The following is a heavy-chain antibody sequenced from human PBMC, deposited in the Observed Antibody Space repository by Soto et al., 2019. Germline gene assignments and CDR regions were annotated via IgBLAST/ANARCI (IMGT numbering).Heavy chain of an antibody. CDR3: ATEGGVVDANWFGP. V-gene: IGHV4-39*02. J-gene: IGHJ5*02. CDR1: GDSVTRSRYY. D-gene: IGHD3-22*01. CDR2: IYYSGST. Sequence: SETLSLTCTVSGDSVTRSRYYWGWIRQPPGKGLEWIGSIYYSGSTYYNPSLKSRITISIDTSKNQFSLNMSSMTAADTAVYYCATEGGVVDANWFGPWGQGTLVTVSS.